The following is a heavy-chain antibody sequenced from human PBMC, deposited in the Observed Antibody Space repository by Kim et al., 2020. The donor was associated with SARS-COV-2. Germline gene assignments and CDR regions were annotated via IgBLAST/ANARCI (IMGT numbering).Heavy chain of an antibody. D-gene: IGHD4-4*01. CDR3: ARHEEPNTVHYYGMDV. V-gene: IGHV5-10-1*01. Sequence: GESLKISCKGSGYSFTSYWISWVRQMPGKGLEWMGRIDPSDSYTNYSPSFQGHVTISADKSISTAYLQWSSLKASDTAMYYCARHEEPNTVHYYGMDVWGQGTTVTVSS. CDR2: IDPSDSYT. J-gene: IGHJ6*02. CDR1: GYSFTSYW.